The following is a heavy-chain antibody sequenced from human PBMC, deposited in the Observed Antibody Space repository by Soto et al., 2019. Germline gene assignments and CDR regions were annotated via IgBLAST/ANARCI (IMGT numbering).Heavy chain of an antibody. CDR1: GYTFAEYD. Sequence: GASVKVSCKNSGYTFAEYDINWVRQAPGQGLEYMGWVSPENRNAGYAPQFRGRVSMTADTSINTVYLELTTLTYEDTAVYYCEVTTGYWGQGTMVTVS. CDR2: VSPENRNA. V-gene: IGHV1-8*01. D-gene: IGHD4-17*01. J-gene: IGHJ4*02. CDR3: EVTTGY.